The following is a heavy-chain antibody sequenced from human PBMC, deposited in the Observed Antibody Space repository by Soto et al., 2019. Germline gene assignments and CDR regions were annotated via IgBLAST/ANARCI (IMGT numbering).Heavy chain of an antibody. D-gene: IGHD5-18*01. V-gene: IGHV3-15*01. Sequence: GGSLRLSCAASGFTFSNAWMSWVRQAPGKGLEWVGRIKSKTDGGTTDYAAPVKGRFTISRDDSKNTLYLQMNSLKTEDTAVYYRTTGPGYGYGIDYWGQGTLVTVSS. CDR1: GFTFSNAW. CDR2: IKSKTDGGTT. CDR3: TTGPGYGYGIDY. J-gene: IGHJ4*02.